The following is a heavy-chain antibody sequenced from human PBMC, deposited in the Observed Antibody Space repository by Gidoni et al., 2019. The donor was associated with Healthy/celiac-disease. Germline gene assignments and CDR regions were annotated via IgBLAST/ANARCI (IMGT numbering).Heavy chain of an antibody. D-gene: IGHD3-22*01. CDR3: ARDLLKPYYYDSSGYFSDLFDY. CDR1: GFTFSSYS. CDR2: IRSSSSTI. Sequence: EVQLVESGGGLVQPGGSLRLSCAASGFTFSSYSMNWVRQAPGKGLEWVSYIRSSSSTIYYADSVKGRFTISRDNAKNSLYLQMNSLRDEDTAVYYCARDLLKPYYYDSSGYFSDLFDYWGQGTLVTVSS. V-gene: IGHV3-48*02. J-gene: IGHJ4*02.